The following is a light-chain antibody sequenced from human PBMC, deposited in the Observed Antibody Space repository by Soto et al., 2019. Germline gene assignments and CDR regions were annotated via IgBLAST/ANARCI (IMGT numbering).Light chain of an antibody. CDR1: LTVSDNY. J-gene: IGKJ1*01. V-gene: IGKV3-20*01. CDR2: DAS. Sequence: EIVMTHSPGTLSLSPGERATLSCRASLTVSDNYLAWYQQKPGQAPRLVIYDASSRATGIPDRFSASGSGTDFTLTIGRLEPEDFALYYCQQYSTSPLTFGQGTKVDVK. CDR3: QQYSTSPLT.